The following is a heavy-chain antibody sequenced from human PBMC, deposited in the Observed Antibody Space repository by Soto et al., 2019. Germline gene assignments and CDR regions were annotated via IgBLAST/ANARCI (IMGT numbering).Heavy chain of an antibody. D-gene: IGHD3-22*01. CDR1: GGTFWSSA. CDR3: ARDNRYDSSGYYNGGSRYYYGMDV. V-gene: IGHV1-69*13. Sequence: SVKVFCKASGGTFWSSAISWVRQAPGQGLQWMGGIMPTLSSTHYAQRFEGRISITADESTSKAFLELSSLRSEDTAVYYCARDNRYDSSGYYNGGSRYYYGMDVWGQGTTVNVSS. J-gene: IGHJ6*02. CDR2: IMPTLSST.